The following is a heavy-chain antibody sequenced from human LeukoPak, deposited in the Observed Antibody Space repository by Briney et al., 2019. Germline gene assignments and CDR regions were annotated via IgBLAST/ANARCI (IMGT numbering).Heavy chain of an antibody. J-gene: IGHJ5*02. Sequence: ASVKVSCKASGYTFTSTDINWVRQATGQGLEWMGWMNPSSGNTGYAQHFQGRLTMTRDTSISTAYMELSSLRSEDTAVYYCVRDNSVRDEAWWFNPWGQGTLVTVSS. V-gene: IGHV1-8*01. D-gene: IGHD5-24*01. CDR2: MNPSSGNT. CDR1: GYTFTSTD. CDR3: VRDNSVRDEAWWFNP.